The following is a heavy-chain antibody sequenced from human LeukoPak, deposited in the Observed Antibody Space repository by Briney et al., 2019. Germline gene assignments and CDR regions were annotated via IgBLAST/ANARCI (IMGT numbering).Heavy chain of an antibody. CDR2: MYHGEST. Sequence: TQSLTCAVCVDSVSSGGVSCRWIRQPTGKGLDWLGYMYHGESTYYIRSLEIRVPLSVGRSRNQFSLKFTYVTAPDTALYFFPSTNDVGDYVGAWGQGTLVTGSS. CDR1: VDSVSSGGVS. V-gene: IGHV4-30-2*01. D-gene: IGHD4-17*01. J-gene: IGHJ5*02. CDR3: PSTNDVGDYVGA.